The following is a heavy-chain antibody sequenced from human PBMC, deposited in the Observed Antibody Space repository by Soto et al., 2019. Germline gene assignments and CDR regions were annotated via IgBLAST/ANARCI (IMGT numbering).Heavy chain of an antibody. D-gene: IGHD6-19*01. CDR3: ARSKPYFNGWEASDY. CDR2: ISAYNGNT. CDR1: GYTFTSYG. Sequence: GASVKVSCKASGYTFTSYGIIWVRQAPGQGLEWMGWISAYNGNTNYAQKLQGSVAMTTDTSTSTAYMELRSLRSDDTAVYFFARSKPYFNGWEASDYWGQGTLVTVSS. J-gene: IGHJ4*02. V-gene: IGHV1-18*01.